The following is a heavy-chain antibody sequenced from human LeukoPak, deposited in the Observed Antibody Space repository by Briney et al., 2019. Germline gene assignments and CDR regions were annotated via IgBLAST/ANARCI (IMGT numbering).Heavy chain of an antibody. CDR3: ARIDPLGFFDQ. Sequence: PSETLSLTCTVSGAFSTLYYRSLVWQPLGKGLEWIGHIFFSGHSNYKPSLTSRISMSVDTSKAQFSLALTSVTAADTALYYCARIDPLGFFDQWGPGTLVTVSS. V-gene: IGHV4-59*12. J-gene: IGHJ4*02. D-gene: IGHD6-25*01. CDR2: IFFSGHS. CDR1: GAFSTLYY.